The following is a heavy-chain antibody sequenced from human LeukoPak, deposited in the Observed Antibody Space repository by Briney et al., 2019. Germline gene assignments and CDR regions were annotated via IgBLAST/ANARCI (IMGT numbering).Heavy chain of an antibody. D-gene: IGHD3-16*01. V-gene: IGHV1-8*02. Sequence: ASVKVSCKASGGTFSSYAINWVRQATGQGLEWMGWMNPNSGNTGYAQKFQGRVTMTRNTSISTAYMELSSLRSEDTAVYYCARVRGPDTYYDYVWGSHRSGTNFDYWGQGTLVTVSS. J-gene: IGHJ4*02. CDR3: ARVRGPDTYYDYVWGSHRSGTNFDY. CDR2: MNPNSGNT. CDR1: GGTFSSYA.